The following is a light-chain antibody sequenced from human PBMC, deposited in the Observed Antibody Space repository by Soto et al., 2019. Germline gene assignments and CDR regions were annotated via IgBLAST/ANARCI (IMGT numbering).Light chain of an antibody. V-gene: IGLV1-40*01. CDR2: GNS. CDR3: ASYRSANTLVV. Sequence: QSVLTQPPSVSGAPGQRVTISCTGSSSNIGAGYDVHWYQQLPGTAPKLLIYGNSNRPSGVPDRFSGSKSGTSASLAITGLQAEDEADYYCASYRSANTLVVFGTGTKVTVL. CDR1: SSNIGAGYD. J-gene: IGLJ1*01.